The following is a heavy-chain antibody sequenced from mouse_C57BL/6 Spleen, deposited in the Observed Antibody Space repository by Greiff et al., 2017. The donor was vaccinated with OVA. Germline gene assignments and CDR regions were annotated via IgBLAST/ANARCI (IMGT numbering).Heavy chain of an antibody. CDR2: ISDGGSYT. V-gene: IGHV5-4*03. Sequence: EVKLVESGGGLVKPGGSLKLSCAASGFTFSSYAMSWVRQTPEKRLEWVATISDGGSYTYYPDNVKGRFTISRDNAKNNLYLQISHLKSEDTAIYYCARRETAQATWFAYWGQGTLVTVSA. CDR3: ARRETAQATWFAY. J-gene: IGHJ3*01. D-gene: IGHD3-2*02. CDR1: GFTFSSYA.